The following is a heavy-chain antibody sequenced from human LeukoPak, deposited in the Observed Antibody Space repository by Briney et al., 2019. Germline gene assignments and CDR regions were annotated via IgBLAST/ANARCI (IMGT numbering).Heavy chain of an antibody. CDR2: INTNTGNP. CDR3: ARVYKVATLYYFDY. CDR1: GYTFTSYG. D-gene: IGHD5-12*01. J-gene: IGHJ4*02. V-gene: IGHV7-4-1*02. Sequence: ASVKVSCKASGYTFTSYGISWVRQAPGQGLEWMGWINTNTGNPTYAQGFTGRFVFSLDTSVSTAYLQISSLKAEDTAVYYCARVYKVATLYYFDYWGQGTLVTVSS.